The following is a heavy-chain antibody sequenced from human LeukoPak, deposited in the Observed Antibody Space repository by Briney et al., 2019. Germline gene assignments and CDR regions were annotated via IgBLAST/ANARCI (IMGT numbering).Heavy chain of an antibody. V-gene: IGHV3-23*01. D-gene: IGHD3-10*01. CDR3: AKDPNCYGSGSYYKGGYFDY. CDR1: GFTFSSYA. CDR2: ISGSGGST. Sequence: GGSLRLSCAASGFTFSSYAMSWVRQAPGKGLEWVSAISGSGGSTYYADSVKGRFTISRDNSKNTLYLQMNSLRAEDTAVYYCAKDPNCYGSGSYYKGGYFDYWGQGTLVTVSS. J-gene: IGHJ4*02.